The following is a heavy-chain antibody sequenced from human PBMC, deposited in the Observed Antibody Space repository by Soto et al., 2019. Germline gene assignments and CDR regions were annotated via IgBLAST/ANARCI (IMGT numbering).Heavy chain of an antibody. CDR3: ARDPAVAGTGGNYYYYGMDV. CDR1: GGTFSSYA. CDR2: IIPIFGTA. J-gene: IGHJ6*02. Sequence: EASVKVSCKASGGTFSSYAISWVRQAPGQGLEWMGGIIPIFGTANYAQKFQGRVTITADESTSTAYMELSSLRSEYTAVYYCARDPAVAGTGGNYYYYGMDVWGQGTTVTVSS. D-gene: IGHD6-19*01. V-gene: IGHV1-69*13.